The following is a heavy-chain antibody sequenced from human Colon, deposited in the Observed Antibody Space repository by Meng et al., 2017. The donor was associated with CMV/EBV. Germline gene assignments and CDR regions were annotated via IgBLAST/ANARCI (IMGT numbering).Heavy chain of an antibody. Sequence: GESLKISCAASGFTFSSYWMHWVRQAPGKGLVWVSRISSGGATTSYADSVKGRFTISRDNAKNMLYLQMNSLRAEDTAVYFCAPITVVRGVLSMDVWGQGTTVTVSS. CDR2: ISSGGATT. D-gene: IGHD3-10*01. CDR3: APITVVRGVLSMDV. V-gene: IGHV3-74*01. J-gene: IGHJ6*02. CDR1: GFTFSSYW.